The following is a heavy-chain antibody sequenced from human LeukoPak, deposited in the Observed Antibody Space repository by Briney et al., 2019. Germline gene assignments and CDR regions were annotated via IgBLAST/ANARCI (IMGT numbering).Heavy chain of an antibody. D-gene: IGHD2-2*01. CDR2: ISSSGRYM. J-gene: IGHJ4*02. V-gene: IGHV3-21*01. Sequence: GGSLRLSCAASGFTFSSYSMNWVRQAPGKGLEWVSSISSSGRYMYYADSVKGRFTVSRDNAKNSLYLQMNSLRAEDTALYYCARGGFGSRVVDYWGQGTLVTVSS. CDR3: ARGGFGSRVVDY. CDR1: GFTFSSYS.